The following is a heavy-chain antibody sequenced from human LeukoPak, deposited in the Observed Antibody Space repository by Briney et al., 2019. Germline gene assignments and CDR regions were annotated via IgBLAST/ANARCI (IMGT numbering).Heavy chain of an antibody. CDR1: GGSLSSYY. CDR3: ATDTAMGHFDY. J-gene: IGHJ4*02. V-gene: IGHV4-59*01. D-gene: IGHD5-18*01. Sequence: SETLSLTCTVSGGSLSSYYWSWIRQTPGKGLEWIGYIYYSGSTNYNPSLKSRVTISVDTFKNQFSLKLSSVTAADTAVYYCATDTAMGHFDYWGQGTLVTVSS. CDR2: IYYSGST.